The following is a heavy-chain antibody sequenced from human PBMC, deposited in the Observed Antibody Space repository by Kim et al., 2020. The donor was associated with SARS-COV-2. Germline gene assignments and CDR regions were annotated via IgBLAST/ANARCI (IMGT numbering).Heavy chain of an antibody. CDR3: ARSSDDSSGYWTRYYSDY. V-gene: IGHV1-18*01. CDR1: GYRFDSYG. CDR2: INADNGKT. J-gene: IGHJ4*02. D-gene: IGHD3-22*01. Sequence: ASVKVSCDASGYRFDSYGINWVRQAPGQGLEWIGWINADNGKTNYAPRLQGRVILTTDANTAYMELRSLRSDDTAVYYCARSSDDSSGYWTRYYSDYWAREPWSPSPQ.